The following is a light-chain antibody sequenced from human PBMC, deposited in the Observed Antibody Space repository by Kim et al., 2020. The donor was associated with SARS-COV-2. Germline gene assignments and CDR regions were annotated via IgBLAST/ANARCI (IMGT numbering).Light chain of an antibody. J-gene: IGKJ4*01. Sequence: AYVGDRGTITCRASQGISNYLDWYQLKPGNFPKLLIYGASSLQSGAPSRFSGSGSGTDFTLTISSLQPEDVATYYCQNYNSGPLTFGGGTKVDIK. V-gene: IGKV1-27*01. CDR1: QGISNY. CDR2: GAS. CDR3: QNYNSGPLT.